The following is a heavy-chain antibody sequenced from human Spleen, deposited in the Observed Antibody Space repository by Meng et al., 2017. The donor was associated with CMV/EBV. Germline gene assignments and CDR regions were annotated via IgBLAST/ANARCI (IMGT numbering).Heavy chain of an antibody. CDR3: ARAQGYCSSTSCYYFDY. V-gene: IGHV1-8*03. D-gene: IGHD2-2*01. CDR2: MNPNSGNT. Sequence: YTFTSYDINGVRQATGQGLEWMGWMNPNSGNTGYAQKFPGRVTITRNTSISTAYMELSSLRSEDTAVYYCARAQGYCSSTSCYYFDYWGQGTLVTVSS. CDR1: YTFTSYD. J-gene: IGHJ4*02.